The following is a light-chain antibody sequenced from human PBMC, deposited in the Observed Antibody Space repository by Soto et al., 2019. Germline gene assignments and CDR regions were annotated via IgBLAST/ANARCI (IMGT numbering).Light chain of an antibody. Sequence: DIQMTQSPSTLSASVGGRVTITCRASQSISSWLAWYQQKPGKAPKLLIYDASSLESGVPSRFSGSGSGTEFTLTISSLQPDDFATYYCQQYYSFPLTFGGGTKVDIK. J-gene: IGKJ4*01. CDR2: DAS. CDR3: QQYYSFPLT. V-gene: IGKV1-5*01. CDR1: QSISSW.